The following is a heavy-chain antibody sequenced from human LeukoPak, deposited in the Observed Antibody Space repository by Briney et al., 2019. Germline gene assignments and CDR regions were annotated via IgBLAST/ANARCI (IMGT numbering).Heavy chain of an antibody. CDR2: ISAYNGNT. Sequence: ASVKVSCKASGYTFTSYGITWVRQAPGQGLEWMGWISAYNGNTNYAQRFLGRVTTTTDISTSTAYMELRSLRSDDTAVYYCARWGPRFMVTRIDYWGQGTLVTVSS. V-gene: IGHV1-18*01. D-gene: IGHD5-18*01. CDR3: ARWGPRFMVTRIDY. J-gene: IGHJ4*02. CDR1: GYTFTSYG.